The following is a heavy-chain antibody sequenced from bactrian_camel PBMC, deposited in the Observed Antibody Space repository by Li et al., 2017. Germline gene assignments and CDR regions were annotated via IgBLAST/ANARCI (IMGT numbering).Heavy chain of an antibody. CDR2: VDSDGNT. D-gene: IGHD2*01. J-gene: IGHJ4*01. CDR3: ADTDYNAHWRPSCTSQNAYNY. Sequence: HVQLVESGGDSVQAGGSLRLSCVISKITVNRYCSGWFRQSPGKEREEVATVDSDGNTHYADSVKGRFTISIGDDANTLYLQMNDLKPEDTAIYYCADTDYNAHWRPSCTSQNAYNYWGQGTQVTVS. CDR1: KITVNRYC. V-gene: IGHV3S55*01.